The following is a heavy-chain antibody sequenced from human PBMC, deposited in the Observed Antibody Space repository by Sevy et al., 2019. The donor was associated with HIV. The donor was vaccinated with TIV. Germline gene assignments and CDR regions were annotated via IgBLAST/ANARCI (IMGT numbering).Heavy chain of an antibody. CDR3: ARASIAETATGAFDI. CDR2: ISSGGSTM. Sequence: GGSLRLSCAASGFTFSDYYMSWIRQAPGKGLEWVSYISSGGSTMEYAHSVKGRFTIFRDNAKNSLSLIMNSLRAEDAALYCCARASIAETATGAFDIWGQGTMVTVSS. J-gene: IGHJ3*02. V-gene: IGHV3-11*01. D-gene: IGHD2-15*01. CDR1: GFTFSDYY.